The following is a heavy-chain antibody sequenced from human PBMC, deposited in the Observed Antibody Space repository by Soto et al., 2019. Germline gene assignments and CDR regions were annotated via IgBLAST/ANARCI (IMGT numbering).Heavy chain of an antibody. CDR3: ASPYYDFWSGYDTHAFDI. CDR2: ISAYNGNT. CDR1: GDTFTSYG. J-gene: IGHJ3*02. Sequence: ASVKVSCKASGDTFTSYGISWVRQAPGQGLEWMGWISAYNGNTNYAQKLQGRVTMTTDTSTSTAYMELRSLRSDDTAVYYCASPYYDFWSGYDTHAFDIWGQGTMVTVSS. V-gene: IGHV1-18*01. D-gene: IGHD3-3*01.